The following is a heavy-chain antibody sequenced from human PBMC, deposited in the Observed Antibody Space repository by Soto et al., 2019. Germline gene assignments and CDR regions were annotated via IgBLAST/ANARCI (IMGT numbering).Heavy chain of an antibody. CDR2: IDPSDSYS. CDR1: GYSFTNYW. V-gene: IGHV5-10-1*01. CDR3: ERHSDLLSGYSAADN. J-gene: IGHJ4*02. D-gene: IGHD3-3*01. Sequence: GESLKISCQSSGYSFTNYWITWMRQTPGKGLECMGMIDPSDSYSNYSPSFQGHVTMSVDKSISSAYLQFSSPKASDTAMYYCERHSDLLSGYSAADNWGQGTQVTDSS.